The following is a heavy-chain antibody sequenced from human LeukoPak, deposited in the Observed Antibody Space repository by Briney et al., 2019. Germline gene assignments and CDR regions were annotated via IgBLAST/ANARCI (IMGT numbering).Heavy chain of an antibody. V-gene: IGHV1-2*02. Sequence: ASVKVSCKASRYTFTDYYMHWVQQAAGQGLAWMGWINPNSGGTNYAQKFQGRVTMTRDTSIRTVYMELSSLRYDDTAVYYCARADSVPAGDYHYWYMDVWGKGTTVTVSS. CDR1: RYTFTDYY. D-gene: IGHD2-2*01. J-gene: IGHJ6*03. CDR2: INPNSGGT. CDR3: ARADSVPAGDYHYWYMDV.